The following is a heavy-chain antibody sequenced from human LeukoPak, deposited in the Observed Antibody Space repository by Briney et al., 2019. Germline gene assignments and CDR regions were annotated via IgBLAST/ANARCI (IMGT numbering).Heavy chain of an antibody. V-gene: IGHV1-2*02. J-gene: IGHJ4*02. CDR1: GYTFTGYY. CDR2: INPNSGGT. D-gene: IGHD3-22*01. CDR3: ARDVGYYDSSGYYARGFDY. Sequence: ASVKVSCKASGYTFTGYYMHWVRQAPGQGLEWMGWINPNSGGTNYAQKFQGRVTMTRDTSISTAYMELSRLRSDDTAVYYCARDVGYYDSSGYYARGFDYWGQGTLVTVSS.